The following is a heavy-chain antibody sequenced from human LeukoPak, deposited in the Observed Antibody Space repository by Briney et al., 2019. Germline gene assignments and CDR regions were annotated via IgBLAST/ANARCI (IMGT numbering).Heavy chain of an antibody. D-gene: IGHD3-3*01. CDR3: ARANTIFGVVISYYYYYMDV. CDR2: MNPNSGNT. J-gene: IGHJ6*03. Sequence: GASVKVSCKASGYTFTSYDINWVRQATGQGLEWMGWMNPNSGNTGYAQKFQGRATITRNTSISTAYMELSSLRSEDTAVYYCARANTIFGVVISYYYYYMDVWGKGTTVTVSS. CDR1: GYTFTSYD. V-gene: IGHV1-8*03.